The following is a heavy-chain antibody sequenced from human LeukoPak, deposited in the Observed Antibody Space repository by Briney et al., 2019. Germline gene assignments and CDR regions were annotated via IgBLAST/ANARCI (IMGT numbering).Heavy chain of an antibody. Sequence: PSETLSLTSAVYGGSFSGYYWSWIRQHPGKGLEWIGYIYYSGSTYYNPSLKSRVTISVDTSKNQFSLKLSSVTAADTAVYYCARFSRYCTNGVCYNNWFDPWGQGTLVTVSS. CDR3: ARFSRYCTNGVCYNNWFDP. CDR2: IYYSGST. V-gene: IGHV4-31*11. D-gene: IGHD2-8*01. CDR1: GGSFSGYY. J-gene: IGHJ5*02.